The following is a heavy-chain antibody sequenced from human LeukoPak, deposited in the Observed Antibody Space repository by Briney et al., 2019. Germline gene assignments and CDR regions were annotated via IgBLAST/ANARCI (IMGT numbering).Heavy chain of an antibody. CDR3: AKGWLQLNWYFDL. CDR2: ISWNSGSI. Sequence: GRSLRLSCAASGFTFDDYAMHWVRQAPGEGLEWVSGISWNSGSIGYADSVKGRFTISRDNAKNSLYLQMNSLRAEDTALYYCAKGWLQLNWYFDLWGRGTLVTVSS. V-gene: IGHV3-9*01. D-gene: IGHD5-24*01. CDR1: GFTFDDYA. J-gene: IGHJ2*01.